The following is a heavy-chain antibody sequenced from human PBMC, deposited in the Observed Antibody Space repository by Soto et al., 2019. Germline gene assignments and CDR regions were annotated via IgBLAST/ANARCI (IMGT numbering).Heavy chain of an antibody. V-gene: IGHV3-53*01. CDR1: GITVSSYY. J-gene: IGHJ4*02. CDR2: IYAGTIT. CDR3: ARIPYDNSGTIFDH. D-gene: IGHD3-22*01. Sequence: PGGSLRLSCAVSGITVSSYYMSWVRQAAGKGLEWVSVIYAGTITYYADSVRGRFTIYRDNSKNTLNLEMNSLRVEDTAVYYCARIPYDNSGTIFDHWGQGTLVTVSS.